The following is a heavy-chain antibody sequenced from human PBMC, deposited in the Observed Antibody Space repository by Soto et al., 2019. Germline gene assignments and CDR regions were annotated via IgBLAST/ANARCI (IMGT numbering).Heavy chain of an antibody. Sequence: GGSLRLSCAASGFTFSNAWMSWVRQAPGKGLEWVGRIKSKTDGGETDYAEDVKGRFTISKDDSKNTLYLQMNSLKTEDTAVYYCTTVRGHFNYYYYYYYMDVWGKGTTVTVSS. CDR1: GFTFSNAW. J-gene: IGHJ6*03. V-gene: IGHV3-15*01. CDR3: TTVRGHFNYYYYYYYMDV. D-gene: IGHD3-10*01. CDR2: IKSKTDGGET.